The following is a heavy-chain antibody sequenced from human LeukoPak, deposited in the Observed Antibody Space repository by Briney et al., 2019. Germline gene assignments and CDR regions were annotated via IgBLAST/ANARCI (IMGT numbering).Heavy chain of an antibody. CDR2: IKQDGSEK. CDR1: GFAFSNYV. D-gene: IGHD5-18*01. J-gene: IGHJ3*02. V-gene: IGHV3-7*01. CDR3: ARDSNSFDI. Sequence: GGSLRLSCAASGFAFSNYVLFWVRQAPGKGLEWVANIKQDGSEKFYVDSVKGRFTISRDNAKNSLYLQMNSLRAEDTAVYYCARDSNSFDIWGQGTMVTVS.